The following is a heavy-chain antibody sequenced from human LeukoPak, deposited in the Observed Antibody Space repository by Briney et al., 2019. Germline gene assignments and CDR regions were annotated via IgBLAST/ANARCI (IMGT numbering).Heavy chain of an antibody. J-gene: IGHJ4*02. CDR3: AREFRGYFDY. D-gene: IGHD3-10*01. CDR1: GGSISSGSYY. CDR2: IYTSGST. V-gene: IGHV4-61*02. Sequence: SETLSLTCTVSGGSISSGSYYWSWIRQPAGKGLEWIGRIYTSGSTNYNPSLKSRVTISVDTFKNQFSLKLSSVTAADTAVYYCAREFRGYFDYWGQGTLDTVSS.